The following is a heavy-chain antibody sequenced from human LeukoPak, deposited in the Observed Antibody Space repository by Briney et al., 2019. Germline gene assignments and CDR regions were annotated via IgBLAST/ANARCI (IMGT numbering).Heavy chain of an antibody. CDR1: GLTFSSYW. D-gene: IGHD5-18*01. V-gene: IGHV3-74*01. CDR2: INSEGTGT. Sequence: PGGSLRLSCAASGLTFSSYWMHWVRQVPGKGLVWVSRINSEGTGTTYADSVKGRFTISRDNAKNTLYLQMNSLRAEDTAVYYCARVVDTHFDYWGQGTLVTVSS. J-gene: IGHJ4*02. CDR3: ARVVDTHFDY.